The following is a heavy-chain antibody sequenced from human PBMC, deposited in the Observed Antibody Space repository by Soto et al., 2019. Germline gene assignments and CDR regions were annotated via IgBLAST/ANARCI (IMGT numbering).Heavy chain of an antibody. J-gene: IGHJ4*02. CDR2: ITSGGRSI. Sequence: GGSLRLSCTASGFTFSDYEMNWVRQAPGKGLEWVSYITSGGRSIYYADSVKGRFIISRDNAENSLYLQMNSLRPEDTAVYYCVRRMASPDQWGQGTLVTVSS. V-gene: IGHV3-48*03. CDR1: GFTFSDYE. D-gene: IGHD2-15*01. CDR3: VRRMASPDQ.